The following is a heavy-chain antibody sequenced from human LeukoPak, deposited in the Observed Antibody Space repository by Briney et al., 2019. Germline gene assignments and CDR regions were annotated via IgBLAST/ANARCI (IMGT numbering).Heavy chain of an antibody. CDR2: IYPGASET. V-gene: IGHV5-51*01. Sequence: GGSLKISCKGSGYKFTKHLGGGGGQIPRERLEWMGIIYPGASETRYSPSFQGQVTISADKSISTAYLQWSSLKASDIAIYYCARLPTRDLDYWGQGTLVTVSS. J-gene: IGHJ4*02. CDR3: ARLPTRDLDY. CDR1: GYKFTKHL.